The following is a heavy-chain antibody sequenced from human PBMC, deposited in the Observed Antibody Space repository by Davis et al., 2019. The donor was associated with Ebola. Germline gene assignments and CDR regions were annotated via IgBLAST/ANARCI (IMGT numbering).Heavy chain of an antibody. CDR3: AVVLYSAAAGVYGMDV. V-gene: IGHV3-48*03. CDR2: ISSSGSTI. J-gene: IGHJ6*02. D-gene: IGHD6-13*01. Sequence: PGGSLRLSCAASGFTFSSYEMNWVRQAPGKGLEWVSYISSSGSTIYYADSVKGRFTISRDNAKNSLYLQMNSLRAEDTAVYYCAVVLYSAAAGVYGMDVWGQGTTVTVSS. CDR1: GFTFSSYE.